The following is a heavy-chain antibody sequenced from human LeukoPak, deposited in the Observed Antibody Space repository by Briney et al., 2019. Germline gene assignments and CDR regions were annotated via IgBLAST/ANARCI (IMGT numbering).Heavy chain of an antibody. CDR3: VRGARVSGTASDY. CDR2: INSDGSST. CDR1: GFTFSSYW. V-gene: IGHV3-74*01. J-gene: IGHJ4*02. D-gene: IGHD3-10*01. Sequence: GGSLRLSCAASGFTFSSYWMHWVRHAPGKGLVWVSRINSDGSSTNYADSVKGRFTISRDNAKNTLHLQMNSLRGEDTAVYYCVRGARVSGTASDYWGQGTLVTVSS.